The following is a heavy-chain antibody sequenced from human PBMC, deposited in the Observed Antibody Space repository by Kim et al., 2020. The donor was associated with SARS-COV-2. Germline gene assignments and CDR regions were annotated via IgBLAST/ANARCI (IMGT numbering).Heavy chain of an antibody. Sequence: SETLSLTCAVYGGSFSGYYWSWIRQPPGKGLEWIGEINHSGSTNYNPSLKSRVTISVDTSKNQFSLKLSSVTAADTAVYYCAREAAGTGDYWGQGTLVTVSS. CDR2: INHSGST. J-gene: IGHJ4*02. D-gene: IGHD6-13*01. CDR3: AREAAGTGDY. CDR1: GGSFSGYY. V-gene: IGHV4-34*01.